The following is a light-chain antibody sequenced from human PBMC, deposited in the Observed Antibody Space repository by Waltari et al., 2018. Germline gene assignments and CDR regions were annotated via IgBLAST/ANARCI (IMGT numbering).Light chain of an antibody. Sequence: TCRARQSVKNNLAWYQQKPGKAPNVLIHKASRLESGVPSRFSGSGYGTEFTLTISSLQPDDFATYYCQEYDSLPVTFGGGTKVEIK. CDR1: QSVKNN. CDR2: KAS. V-gene: IGKV1-5*03. J-gene: IGKJ4*01. CDR3: QEYDSLPVT.